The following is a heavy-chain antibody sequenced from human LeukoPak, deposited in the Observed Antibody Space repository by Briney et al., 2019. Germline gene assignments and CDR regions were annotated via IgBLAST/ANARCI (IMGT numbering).Heavy chain of an antibody. CDR3: ARSSTTVTTRFFDL. CDR1: GFTFSDYN. CDR2: ISRSGSTK. Sequence: GGSLRLSCAASGFTFSDYNMRWIRQAPGKGLEWVSSISRSGSTKYYADSVKGRFTISRDNAKNSLYLQMNSLRAADTAFYYCARSSTTVTTRFFDLWGRGTLVTVSS. V-gene: IGHV3-11*01. D-gene: IGHD4-17*01. J-gene: IGHJ2*01.